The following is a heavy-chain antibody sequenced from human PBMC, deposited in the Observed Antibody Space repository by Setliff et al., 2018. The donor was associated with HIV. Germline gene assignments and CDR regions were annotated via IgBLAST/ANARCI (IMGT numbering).Heavy chain of an antibody. Sequence: SETLSLTCAVLGGSFSAYYWSWIRQPPGKGLEWIGYISYSGSTNYKPSLKSRVTISADWHRNQFSLELRSVTAADTAVYYCARDFTYDNRGSLTRFAMDVWGQGITVTVSS. CDR2: ISYSGST. V-gene: IGHV4-59*01. CDR3: ARDFTYDNRGSLTRFAMDV. D-gene: IGHD3-22*01. J-gene: IGHJ6*02. CDR1: GGSFSAYY.